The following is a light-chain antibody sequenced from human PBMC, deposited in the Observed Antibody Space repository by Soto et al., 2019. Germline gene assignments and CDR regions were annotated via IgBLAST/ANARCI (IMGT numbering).Light chain of an antibody. J-gene: IGKJ5*01. CDR1: QGISNY. CDR3: QQLDSYPIT. V-gene: IGKV1-9*01. CDR2: AAS. Sequence: IQLTHSPSSLSASVRDIVTITCRASQGISNYLAWYQQKPGTAPNLLIYAASTLQSGVPSRFSGSGSGTDFTLTISSLQPEDFATYYCQQLDSYPITFGHGTRLEIK.